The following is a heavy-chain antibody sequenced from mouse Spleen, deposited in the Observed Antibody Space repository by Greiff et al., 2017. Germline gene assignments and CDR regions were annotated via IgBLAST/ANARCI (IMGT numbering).Heavy chain of an antibody. CDR1: GYTFTSYW. Sequence: QVQLQQPGAALVKPGASVKLSCKASGYTFTSYWMHWVKQRPGQGLEWIGMIHPNSGSTNYNEKFKSKATLTVDKSSSTAYMQLSSLTSEDSAVYYCARESWAFYYFDYWGQGTTLTVSS. CDR3: ARESWAFYYFDY. J-gene: IGHJ2*01. V-gene: IGHV1-64*01. CDR2: IHPNSGST.